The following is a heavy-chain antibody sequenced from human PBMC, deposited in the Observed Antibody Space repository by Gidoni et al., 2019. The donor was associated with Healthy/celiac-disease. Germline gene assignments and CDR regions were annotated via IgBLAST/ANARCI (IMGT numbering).Heavy chain of an antibody. V-gene: IGHV3-23*01. J-gene: IGHJ4*02. CDR2: SSGSGGST. CDR1: GFTFSSYA. CDR3: AKDDDLWYYFDY. Sequence: EVQLLESGGGLVQPGGSLRLSCPASGFTFSSYAMSWVRQATGKGLEWVSASSGSGGSTYYADSVKGRFTISRDNSKNTLYLQMNSLRAEDTAVYYCAKDDDLWYYFDYWGQGTLVTVSS. D-gene: IGHD3-3*01.